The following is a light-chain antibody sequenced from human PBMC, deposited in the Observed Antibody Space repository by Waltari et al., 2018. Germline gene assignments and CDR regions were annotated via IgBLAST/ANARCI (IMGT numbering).Light chain of an antibody. CDR1: QSLVYRDGDTY. Sequence: ISCRSSQSLVYRDGDTYLNWFHQRPGQSPRRLTYKVSNRDSGVPDRFNGSGSGTDFHLKSSRVEAEDVGVYYCMQGTHWPPYTFGQGTKLEIK. J-gene: IGKJ2*01. CDR2: KVS. V-gene: IGKV2-30*01. CDR3: MQGTHWPPYT.